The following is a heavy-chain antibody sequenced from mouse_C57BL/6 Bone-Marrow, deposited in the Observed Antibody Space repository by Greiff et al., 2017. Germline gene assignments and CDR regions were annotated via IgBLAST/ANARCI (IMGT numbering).Heavy chain of an antibody. CDR2: IYPGAGDT. J-gene: IGHJ2*01. CDR3: ARGRDYDGYYFDY. CDR1: GYAFSSYW. Sequence: VQLQQSGAELVKPGASVKISCKASGYAFSSYWMNWVKQRPGKGLEWIGQIYPGAGDTNYNGKFKGKATLTADKSSSTADMQLSSLTSEDSAVYFCARGRDYDGYYFDYWGQGTTLTVSS. V-gene: IGHV1-80*01. D-gene: IGHD2-4*01.